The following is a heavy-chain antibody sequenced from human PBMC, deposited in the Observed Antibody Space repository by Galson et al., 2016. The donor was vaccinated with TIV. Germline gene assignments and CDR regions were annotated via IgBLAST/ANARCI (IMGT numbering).Heavy chain of an antibody. CDR2: ISYDGSNK. J-gene: IGHJ4*02. Sequence: SLRLSCAASGFTFSSYAMHWVRQAPGKGLEWVALISYDGSNKYYADSVKGRFTISRDNSKNTLYLQMNSLRAEDTAVYYCARDRGSIVATTLDYGGQGTLVTVSS. D-gene: IGHD5-12*01. CDR1: GFTFSSYA. CDR3: ARDRGSIVATTLDY. V-gene: IGHV3-30*01.